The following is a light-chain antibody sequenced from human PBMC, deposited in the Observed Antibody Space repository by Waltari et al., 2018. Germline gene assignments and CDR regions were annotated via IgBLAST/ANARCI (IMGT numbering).Light chain of an antibody. Sequence: QSVLTQPPSVSGAPGQRVTIPCTGSRSNTGAGNAVHGYQRFPGVAPRLVMFANRNRPAVPPDLFTGFKSAPSSSLIIPCIQAEDEADYYCQSYDTSLSGAHVFGSGTKVTVL. V-gene: IGLV1-40*01. CDR2: ANR. CDR1: RSNTGAGNA. CDR3: QSYDTSLSGAHV. J-gene: IGLJ1*01.